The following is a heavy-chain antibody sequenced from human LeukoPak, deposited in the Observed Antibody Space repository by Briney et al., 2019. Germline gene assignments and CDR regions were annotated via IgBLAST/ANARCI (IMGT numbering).Heavy chain of an antibody. CDR3: VTDQTGRHPYFFDY. Sequence: PGGSLRLSCAASGFNFSTYWMTWVRQVPGKGLEWVANIKEDGSEIYYVDTVKGRFSISRDNAKTSSYLQMNSLSVADTAVYYCVTDQTGRHPYFFDYWGQGTLVTVSS. CDR1: GFNFSTYW. J-gene: IGHJ4*02. V-gene: IGHV3-7*01. D-gene: IGHD3-10*01. CDR2: IKEDGSEI.